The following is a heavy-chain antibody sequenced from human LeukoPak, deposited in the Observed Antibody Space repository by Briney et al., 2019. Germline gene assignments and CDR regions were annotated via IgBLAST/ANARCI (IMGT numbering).Heavy chain of an antibody. D-gene: IGHD5-18*01. CDR1: GYTFTSYS. V-gene: IGHV1-18*01. Sequence: ASVKVSCKASGYTFTSYSISWVRQAPGQGLEWMGWISAYNGNTNYAQKLQGRVTMTTDTSTSTAYMELRSLRSDDTAVYYCARCGYSYGLYYYYYYMDVWGKGTTVTVSS. J-gene: IGHJ6*03. CDR2: ISAYNGNT. CDR3: ARCGYSYGLYYYYYYMDV.